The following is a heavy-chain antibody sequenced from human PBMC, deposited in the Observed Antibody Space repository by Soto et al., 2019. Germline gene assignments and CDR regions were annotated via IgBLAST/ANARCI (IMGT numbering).Heavy chain of an antibody. CDR2: ISGSGAGT. Sequence: GGSLRLSCAASGFTFSSYAMSWVRQAPGKGLEWVSAISGSGAGTYYADSVKGRFTISRDNSKNTLYLQMNSLRAEGTAVYYCAKFTDYGDYPAGYYFDYWGQGTLVTVSS. CDR1: GFTFSSYA. D-gene: IGHD4-17*01. J-gene: IGHJ4*02. V-gene: IGHV3-23*01. CDR3: AKFTDYGDYPAGYYFDY.